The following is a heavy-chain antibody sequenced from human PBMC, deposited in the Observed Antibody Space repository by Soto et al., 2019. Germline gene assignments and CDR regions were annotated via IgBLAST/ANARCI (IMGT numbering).Heavy chain of an antibody. Sequence: QVQLVESGGGVVQPGRSLRLSCAASGFTFSSYGMHWVRQAPGKGLEWVAVISYDGSNKYYADSVKGRFTISRDNSNNTLYLQMNSLRAEDTAVYYCAKDMGGGYDLSCQCYYYYGMDVWGQGTTVTVSS. V-gene: IGHV3-30*18. CDR2: ISYDGSNK. CDR1: GFTFSSYG. D-gene: IGHD5-12*01. J-gene: IGHJ6*02. CDR3: AKDMGGGYDLSCQCYYYYGMDV.